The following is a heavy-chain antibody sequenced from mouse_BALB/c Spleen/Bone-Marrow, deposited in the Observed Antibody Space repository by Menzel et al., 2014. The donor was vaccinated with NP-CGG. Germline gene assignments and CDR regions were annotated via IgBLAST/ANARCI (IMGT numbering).Heavy chain of an antibody. V-gene: IGHV3-1*02. Sequence: EVQLQQSGPDLVKPSQSLSLTCTVTGYSITSGYSWHWIRQFPGNKLEWMGYIHYSGYTYYNPSLKSRISITRDTSKNQFFLQLNSVTTEDTATYYCARREELNSAWFAYWDQGTLVTVSA. J-gene: IGHJ3*01. CDR1: GYSITSGYS. CDR3: ARREELNSAWFAY. CDR2: IHYSGYT.